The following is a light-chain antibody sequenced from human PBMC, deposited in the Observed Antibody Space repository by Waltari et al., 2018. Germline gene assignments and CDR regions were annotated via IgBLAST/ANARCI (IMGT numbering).Light chain of an antibody. V-gene: IGLV1-47*01. CDR2: RNN. Sequence: QSVLTQPPSASETPGQRVTISCSGSHSNLGSNYLYWYQQLPGTAPKRLIYRNNLRPSGVPDRFSASKYGTLASLVISGLRSEDEGVYYCASWDDSHYVFGGGTTVTVL. J-gene: IGLJ1*01. CDR1: HSNLGSNY. CDR3: ASWDDSHYV.